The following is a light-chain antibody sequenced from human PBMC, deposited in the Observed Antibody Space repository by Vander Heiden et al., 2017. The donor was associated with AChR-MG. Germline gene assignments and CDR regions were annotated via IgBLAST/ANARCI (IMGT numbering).Light chain of an antibody. CDR3: QQNKNWPPDT. J-gene: IGKJ5*01. CDR2: GAS. V-gene: IGKV3-15*01. CDR1: QSVSSN. Sequence: EIVMTQSPATLSVSPGERATLSCRASQSVSSNLAWYQQKPGQAPRLLIYGASTRATGIPARFSGSGYGTEFTLTISSRQSEDFAVYYCQQNKNWPPDTFGQGTRLEIK.